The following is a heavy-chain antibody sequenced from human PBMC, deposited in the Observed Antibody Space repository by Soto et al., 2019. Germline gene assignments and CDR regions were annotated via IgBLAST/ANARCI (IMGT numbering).Heavy chain of an antibody. D-gene: IGHD3-10*01. CDR3: ASADRYGDRSLFDQ. CDR2: IIPILFVA. CDR1: GVTFTSYT. Sequence: QVQLVQSGADVKKPGSSVKVSCKASGVTFTSYTFTWVRQAPGQGLEWMGRIIPILFVADYAPKFQGRVTITAERSTSTVYLELRSLTSEDTAVYYCASADRYGDRSLFDQWGQGSLVTVSS. V-gene: IGHV1-69*02. J-gene: IGHJ4*02.